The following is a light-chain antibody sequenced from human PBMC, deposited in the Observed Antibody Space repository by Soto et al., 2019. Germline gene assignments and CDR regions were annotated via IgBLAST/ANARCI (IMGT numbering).Light chain of an antibody. Sequence: DIQMTQSPSSLSASVGDRVTITCRASQSISSYLNWYQQKPGKAPKLLIYATFSLQSGVPARFSGSGSGTGFTLTISSLQPEDFPRYDCHQSYSSPYTFGRGTKLEIK. CDR1: QSISSY. CDR3: HQSYSSPYT. J-gene: IGKJ2*01. CDR2: ATF. V-gene: IGKV1-39*01.